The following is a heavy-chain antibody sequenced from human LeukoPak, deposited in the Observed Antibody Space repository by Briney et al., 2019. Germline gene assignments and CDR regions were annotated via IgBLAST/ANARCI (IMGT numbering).Heavy chain of an antibody. CDR1: GYTFTGYY. J-gene: IGHJ4*02. D-gene: IGHD5-18*01. Sequence: ASVKVSCKASGYTFTGYYMHWVRQAPGQGLEWMGRINPNSGGTNYAQKFQGRVTMTRDTSISTAYMELSRLRSDDTAVYYCAQSSAMKYPEGYWGQGTLVTVSS. CDR3: AQSSAMKYPEGY. CDR2: INPNSGGT. V-gene: IGHV1-2*06.